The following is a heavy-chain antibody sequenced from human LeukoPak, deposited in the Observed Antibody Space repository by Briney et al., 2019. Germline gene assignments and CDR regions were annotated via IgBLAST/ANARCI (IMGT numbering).Heavy chain of an antibody. CDR3: AKDHDSSGYYHFDY. CDR2: ISGSGGST. Sequence: PGGSLRLSCAASGFTFSSYAVSWVRQAPGKGLEWVSAISGSGGSTYYADSVKGRFTISRDNSKNTLYPQMNSLRAEDTAVYYCAKDHDSSGYYHFDYWGQGTLVTVSS. D-gene: IGHD3-22*01. J-gene: IGHJ4*02. CDR1: GFTFSSYA. V-gene: IGHV3-23*01.